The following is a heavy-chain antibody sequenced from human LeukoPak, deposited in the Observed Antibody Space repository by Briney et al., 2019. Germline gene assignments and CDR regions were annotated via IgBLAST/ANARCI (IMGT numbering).Heavy chain of an antibody. V-gene: IGHV4-34*01. CDR3: ARFRYGF. Sequence: SETLSLTCTVSGGSMSTHYWSWIRQPPGKGLEWIGEINHSGSTNYNPSLKSRVTISVDTSKNQFSLKLSSVTAADTAVYYCARFRYGFWGQGTLVTVSS. CDR2: INHSGST. CDR1: GGSMSTHY. J-gene: IGHJ4*02. D-gene: IGHD5-18*01.